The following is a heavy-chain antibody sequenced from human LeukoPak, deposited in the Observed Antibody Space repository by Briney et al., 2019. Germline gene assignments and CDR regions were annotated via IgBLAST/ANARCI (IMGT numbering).Heavy chain of an antibody. D-gene: IGHD6-19*01. CDR2: ISSSSIYI. Sequence: GGSLRLSCAASGFTFSSHSMNWVRQAPGKGLEWVSSISSSSIYIYYADSVKGRFTISRDNAKKSVHLQMNSLRAEDTAVYYCARGASVVAGSDNAFDIWGQGTMVTVSS. J-gene: IGHJ3*02. V-gene: IGHV3-21*01. CDR3: ARGASVVAGSDNAFDI. CDR1: GFTFSSHS.